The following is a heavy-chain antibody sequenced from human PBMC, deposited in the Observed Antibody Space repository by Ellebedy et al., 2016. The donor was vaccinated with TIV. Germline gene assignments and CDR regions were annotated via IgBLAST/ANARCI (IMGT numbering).Heavy chain of an antibody. Sequence: MPSETLSLTCTVSGGSISSYYWSWIRQPPGKGLEWIGYIYYSGSTNYNPSLKSRVTISVDTSKNQFSLKLSSVTAADTAVYYCASRDSQGTDYWGQGTLVTVSS. V-gene: IGHV4-59*01. CDR1: GGSISSYY. D-gene: IGHD1-14*01. CDR3: ASRDSQGTDY. CDR2: IYYSGST. J-gene: IGHJ4*02.